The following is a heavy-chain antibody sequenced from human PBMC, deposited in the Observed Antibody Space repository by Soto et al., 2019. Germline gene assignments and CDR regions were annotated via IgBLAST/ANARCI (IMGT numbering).Heavy chain of an antibody. CDR1: GFTFSSYP. D-gene: IGHD2-2*01. J-gene: IGHJ4*02. CDR2: IRGSGTGFNT. V-gene: IGHV3-23*01. Sequence: EVQLLESGGGLVRPGGSLRLSCAASGFTFSSYPMKWVRQGPGKGLEWVSTIRGSGTGFNTDYADSVKGRFVISRDNSKNTVYLQMNSLRAEDTALYYCARVAPYCSTTTCYVDSWGQGTLVTVSS. CDR3: ARVAPYCSTTTCYVDS.